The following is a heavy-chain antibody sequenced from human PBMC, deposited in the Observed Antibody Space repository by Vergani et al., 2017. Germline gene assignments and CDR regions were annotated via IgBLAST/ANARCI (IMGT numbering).Heavy chain of an antibody. CDR2: INPSGGST. CDR3: AREDYKEYGDFTGEIDY. CDR1: GYTSTSYY. Sequence: QVQLVQSGAEVKKPGASVKVSCKASGYTSTSYYMHWVRQAPGQGLEWMGIINPSGGSTSYAQKFQGRVTMTRDTSTSTVYMERSSLRSEETAVYYCAREDYKEYGDFTGEIDYGGQGSLVTVSS. D-gene: IGHD4-17*01. J-gene: IGHJ4*02. V-gene: IGHV1-46*01.